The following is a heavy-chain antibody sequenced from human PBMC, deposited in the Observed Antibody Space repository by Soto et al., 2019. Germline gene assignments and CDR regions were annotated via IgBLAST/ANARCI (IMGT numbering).Heavy chain of an antibody. D-gene: IGHD6-13*01. CDR2: ISYDGSNK. CDR3: ARDTVPRGPYSSSWYWFDP. CDR1: VFTFSSYA. Sequence: QVQLVESGGGVVQPGRSLRLSCAASVFTFSSYAMHWVRQAPGKGLEWVAVISYDGSNKYYADSVKGRFTISRDNSKNTLYLQMNSLRAEDTAVYYCARDTVPRGPYSSSWYWFDPWGQGTLVTVSS. J-gene: IGHJ5*02. V-gene: IGHV3-30-3*01.